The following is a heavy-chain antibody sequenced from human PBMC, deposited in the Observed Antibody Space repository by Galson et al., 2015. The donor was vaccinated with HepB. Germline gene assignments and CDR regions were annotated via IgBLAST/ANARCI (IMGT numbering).Heavy chain of an antibody. CDR2: ISGYSGGT. J-gene: IGHJ4*02. V-gene: IGHV1-18*01. Sequence: SVTVSCKDSGYTFSSYGISWVRQAPGQGPEWMGWISGYSGGTKYAQNFQGRVTMTTDKSPSTAYMELRSLRPDDTAVYYCATDSSGHYYFDYWGQGTLVIVSS. CDR3: ATDSSGHYYFDY. CDR1: GYTFSSYG. D-gene: IGHD3-22*01.